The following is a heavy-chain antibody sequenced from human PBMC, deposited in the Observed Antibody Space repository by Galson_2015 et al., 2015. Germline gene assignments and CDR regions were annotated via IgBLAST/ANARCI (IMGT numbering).Heavy chain of an antibody. CDR3: AKDRQVSTVTTQGIFDY. J-gene: IGHJ4*02. Sequence: SLRLSCAGSGFTFNTYAMNWVRQAPGKGLEWVSGITGSGGSTYYADSVKGRFTISRGNSKNTLYLQMNSLRAEDTAIYYCAKDRQVSTVTTQGIFDYWGQGTLVTVSS. D-gene: IGHD4-17*01. CDR2: ITGSGGST. V-gene: IGHV3-23*01. CDR1: GFTFNTYA.